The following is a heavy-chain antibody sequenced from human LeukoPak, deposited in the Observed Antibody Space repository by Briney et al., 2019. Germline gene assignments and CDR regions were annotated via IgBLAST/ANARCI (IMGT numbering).Heavy chain of an antibody. V-gene: IGHV4-39*01. CDR3: ATALYNWKYFDY. Sequence: PSETLSLTCTVSVGSISSGTYYWGWIRQPPGKGLEWIGYIYYSGNTYYNPSLKSRVTISLDTSKNQFSLKLTSVTAADTAVYYCATALYNWKYFDYWGQGTLVTVSS. CDR1: VGSISSGTYY. J-gene: IGHJ4*02. D-gene: IGHD1-20*01. CDR2: IYYSGNT.